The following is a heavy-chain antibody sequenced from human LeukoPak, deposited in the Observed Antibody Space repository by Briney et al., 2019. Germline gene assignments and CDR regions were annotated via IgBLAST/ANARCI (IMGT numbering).Heavy chain of an antibody. CDR2: IRSIAYGVTT. CDR3: SRADYYGSGSPISLDV. Sequence: GGSLRLSCAASGFTFSSYWMSWVRQAPGKGLEWVGFIRSIAYGVTTEYAASVKGRFTISRDDSKSIAYLQMNSLKTEDTAVYYCSRADYYGSGSPISLDVWGKGTTVTVSS. CDR1: GFTFSSYW. D-gene: IGHD3-10*01. V-gene: IGHV3-49*04. J-gene: IGHJ6*04.